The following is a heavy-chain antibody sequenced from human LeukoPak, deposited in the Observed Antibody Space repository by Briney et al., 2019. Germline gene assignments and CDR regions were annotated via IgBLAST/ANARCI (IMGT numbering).Heavy chain of an antibody. V-gene: IGHV7-4-1*02. CDR3: ARDLSSSTPAD. J-gene: IGHJ3*01. CDR2: INTNTGNP. Sequence: ASVKVSCKACGYTFTSYAMNRVRQAPGQWLEWMGWINTNTGNPTYAQGFTGRFVFSLDTSVSTAYLQISSLKAEDTAVYYCARDLSSSTPADRGQGTMVTVSS. D-gene: IGHD6-13*01. CDR1: GYTFTSYA.